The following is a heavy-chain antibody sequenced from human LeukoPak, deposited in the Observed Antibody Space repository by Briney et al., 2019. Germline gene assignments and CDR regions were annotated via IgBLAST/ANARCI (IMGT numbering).Heavy chain of an antibody. D-gene: IGHD3-3*01. J-gene: IGHJ4*02. CDR1: GFSFCTAA. Sequence: GGSLRLSCAASGFSFCTAAMVWVRQTPGQGLEWVGRIKANIDAGPIEFAAPVKSRFTISRDGVRTLDYLQMTSRNTEYTGGYSCTPDFSHFDFSGGFYSYWGQGTPVAVSS. V-gene: IGHV3-15*01. CDR2: IKANIDAGPI. CDR3: TPDFSHFDFSGGFYSY.